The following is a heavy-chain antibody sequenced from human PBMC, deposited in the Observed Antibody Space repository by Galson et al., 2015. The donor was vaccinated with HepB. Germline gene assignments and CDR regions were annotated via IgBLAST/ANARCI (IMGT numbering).Heavy chain of an antibody. CDR2: MNPNSGNT. Sequence: SVKVSCKASGYTFTSYDINWVRQATGQGLEWTGWMNPNSGNTGYAQKFQGRVTMARNTSISTAYMELSSLRPEDTAVYYCARRLVTLWSGYWKPDYYGMDVWGQGTTVTVSS. J-gene: IGHJ6*02. CDR3: ARRLVTLWSGYWKPDYYGMDV. D-gene: IGHD3-3*01. V-gene: IGHV1-8*01. CDR1: GYTFTSYD.